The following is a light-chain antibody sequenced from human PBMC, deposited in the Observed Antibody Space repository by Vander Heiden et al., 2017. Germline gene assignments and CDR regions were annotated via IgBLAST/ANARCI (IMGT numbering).Light chain of an antibody. Sequence: EIVLTQSPAILSLSPGERGTLSCRASQGIGSYLAWYQHKPGQAPRLLIYDASNRATGIPARFSGSGSGTDFTLTISSLEPEDFAVYYCQQRSNWPLTFGGGTKVDIK. J-gene: IGKJ4*01. CDR3: QQRSNWPLT. CDR1: QGIGSY. V-gene: IGKV3-11*01. CDR2: DAS.